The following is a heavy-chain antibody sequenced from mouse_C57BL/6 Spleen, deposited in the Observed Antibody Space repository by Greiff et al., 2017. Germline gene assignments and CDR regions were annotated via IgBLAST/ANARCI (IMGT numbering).Heavy chain of an antibody. J-gene: IGHJ3*01. CDR1: GFNIKDYY. CDR2: IDPEDGET. Sequence: VQLQQSGAELVKPGASVKLSCTASGFNIKDYYMHWVKQRTEQGLEWIGRIDPEDGETKYAQKSQAKATITADTSSTTAYLQLSSLTSEDTAVDYFASFWFAYWGQGTLVTVSA. CDR3: ASFWFAY. V-gene: IGHV14-2*01.